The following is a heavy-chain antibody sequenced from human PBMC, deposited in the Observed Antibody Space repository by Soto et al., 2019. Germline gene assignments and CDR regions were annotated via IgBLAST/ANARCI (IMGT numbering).Heavy chain of an antibody. Sequence: QLQLVQSGAEVREPGSSVKVSCKASGGTFSSYTVIWVRQAPGQGLEWMGGITPTLNIAKYAEKFQGRVTITADESTSTVNIHLSSLRSEDTAVYFCARGDYIGSNPSSFDYWGQGTLVAVSS. J-gene: IGHJ4*02. CDR1: GGTFSSYT. CDR3: ARGDYIGSNPSSFDY. D-gene: IGHD1-26*01. V-gene: IGHV1-69*01. CDR2: ITPTLNIA.